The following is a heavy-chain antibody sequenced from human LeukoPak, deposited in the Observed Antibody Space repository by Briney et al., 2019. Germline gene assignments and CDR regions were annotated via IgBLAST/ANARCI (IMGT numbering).Heavy chain of an antibody. CDR3: ARQADGDKPRDF. Sequence: GESLKISYKGSGYSFTNYWIGWVRQMPDKGLEWMGIIYPGDSVTRYSPSFRGQVSISVDKSINTAYLQWNSLKASDSAMYYCARQADGDKPRDFWGQGALVTVSS. V-gene: IGHV5-51*01. J-gene: IGHJ4*02. CDR1: GYSFTNYW. D-gene: IGHD5-24*01. CDR2: IYPGDSVT.